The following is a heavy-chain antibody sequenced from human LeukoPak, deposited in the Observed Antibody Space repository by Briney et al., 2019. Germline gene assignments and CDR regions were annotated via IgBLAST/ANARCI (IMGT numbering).Heavy chain of an antibody. D-gene: IGHD6-13*01. J-gene: IGHJ3*02. CDR2: IYGGGST. Sequence: PGGSLRLSCAASGFTVSSNYMSWVRQAPGKGLEWVSVIYGGGSTYYADSVKGRFTISRDNSKNTLYLQMNSLRAEDTAVYYCANGQQLVLDAFDIWGQGTMVTVSS. CDR3: ANGQQLVLDAFDI. CDR1: GFTVSSNY. V-gene: IGHV3-53*05.